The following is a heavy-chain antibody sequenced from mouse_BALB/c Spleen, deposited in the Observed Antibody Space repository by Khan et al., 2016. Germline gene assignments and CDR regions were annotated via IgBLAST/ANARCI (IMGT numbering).Heavy chain of an antibody. CDR3: GRSGDNYDFDY. J-gene: IGHJ2*01. Sequence: QIQLVQSGPELKKPGETVKISCKATGYTFTNYGMNWVKQAPGKGLKWMGWINTYTGEPTYTDDFKGRFAFSLETSASTAYFQFINLKNEDTATCFCGRSGDNYDFDYWGQGTTLTVSS. V-gene: IGHV9-3-1*01. CDR2: INTYTGEP. D-gene: IGHD1-3*01. CDR1: GYTFTNYG.